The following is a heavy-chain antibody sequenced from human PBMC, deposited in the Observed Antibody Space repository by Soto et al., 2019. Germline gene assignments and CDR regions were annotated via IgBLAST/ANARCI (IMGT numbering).Heavy chain of an antibody. J-gene: IGHJ4*02. CDR1: GFTFNNYV. CDR3: ARVVVDGDY. D-gene: IGHD2-15*01. Sequence: EVQLLESGGGLVQPGGSLRVSCTVSGFTFNNYVMSWVRQAPGKGLEWVSAVSGSGGSTYYADSVKGRFTISRDNAKNTLYLQMNSPRVEDTAIYYCARVVVDGDYWGQGTLVTVSS. V-gene: IGHV3-23*01. CDR2: VSGSGGST.